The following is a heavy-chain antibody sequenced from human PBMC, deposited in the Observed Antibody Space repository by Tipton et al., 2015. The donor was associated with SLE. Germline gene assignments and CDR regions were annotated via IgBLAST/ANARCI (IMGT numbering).Heavy chain of an antibody. CDR3: ARARDAGYYFDY. CDR1: GFTFDVHD. CDR2: VNWNGGNT. D-gene: IGHD3-10*01. Sequence: SLRLSCAASGFTFDVHDMSWVRQAPGKGLEWVSGVNWNGGNTIYADSVKGQFTISRDNAKNSLYLQMNSLRAEDTALYYCARARDAGYYFDYWGQGTLVTVSS. J-gene: IGHJ4*02. V-gene: IGHV3-20*04.